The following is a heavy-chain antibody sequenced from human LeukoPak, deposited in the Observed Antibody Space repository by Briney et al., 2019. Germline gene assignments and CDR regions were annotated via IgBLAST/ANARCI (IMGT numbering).Heavy chain of an antibody. CDR3: AKARGYMITFGGDFDY. D-gene: IGHD3-16*01. Sequence: GGSLRLSCAASGFTFSSYAMSWVRQAPGKGLEWVSAISGSGGCTYYADSVKGRFTISRDNSKNTLYLQMNSLRAEDTAVYYCAKARGYMITFGGDFDYWGQGTLVTVSS. V-gene: IGHV3-23*01. CDR2: ISGSGGCT. CDR1: GFTFSSYA. J-gene: IGHJ4*02.